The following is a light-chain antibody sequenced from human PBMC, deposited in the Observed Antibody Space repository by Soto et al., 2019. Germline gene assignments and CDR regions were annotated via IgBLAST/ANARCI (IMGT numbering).Light chain of an antibody. CDR1: SSDVGGSNY. CDR3: NLYTGTNIV. Sequence: QSALTQPPSASGSPGQSVTISCTGTSSDVGGSNYVSWYQQHPGRAPKLLIYEVSKRPSGVPDRFSGSKSGNTASLTVSGLQAEDEADYYCNLYTGTNIVFGGGTKLTVL. CDR2: EVS. J-gene: IGLJ2*01. V-gene: IGLV2-8*01.